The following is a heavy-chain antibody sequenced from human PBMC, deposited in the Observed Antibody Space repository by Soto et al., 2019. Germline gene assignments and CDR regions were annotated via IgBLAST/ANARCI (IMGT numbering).Heavy chain of an antibody. CDR2: ISGSDDRT. V-gene: IGHV3-23*01. CDR3: AKYYFASGSNWFDP. Sequence: PGGSLRLSCVASGFTLSSHDMAWVRQAPGEGLEWISSISGSDDRTYYADSVKGRFSIFRDSSKNTLYLQMSSLSAGDTAVYYCAKYYFASGSNWFDPWGRGTLVTVSS. D-gene: IGHD3-10*01. CDR1: GFTLSSHD. J-gene: IGHJ5*02.